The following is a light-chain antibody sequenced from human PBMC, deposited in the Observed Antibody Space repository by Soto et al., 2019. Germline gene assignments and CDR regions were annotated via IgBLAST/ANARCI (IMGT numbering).Light chain of an antibody. CDR1: SGHRSYA. V-gene: IGLV4-69*01. Sequence: QLVLTQSPSASASLGASVKLTCTLSSGHRSYAIAWHQQQPEKGPRFLTKLNSDGSHRKGDGIPDRFSGSTSGAERYLTISSLQSEDEADYYCQTWGTGIHVVFGGGTKLTVL. CDR3: QTWGTGIHVV. CDR2: LNSDGSH. J-gene: IGLJ2*01.